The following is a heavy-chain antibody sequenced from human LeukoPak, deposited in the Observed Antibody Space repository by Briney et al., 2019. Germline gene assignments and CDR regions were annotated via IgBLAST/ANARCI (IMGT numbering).Heavy chain of an antibody. CDR3: ARDGGGSGWYFDY. CDR1: GYTFSGYY. D-gene: IGHD6-19*01. CDR2: MNPNSGAT. V-gene: IGHV1-2*02. J-gene: IGHJ4*02. Sequence: ASVKVSCKTSGYTFSGYYMHWVRQAPGQGLEWMGLMNPNSGATNYEQKFQGRVSLTRDMSISTAYLELTSVTSDDTAVYYCARDGGGSGWYFDYWGQGTLVTVSS.